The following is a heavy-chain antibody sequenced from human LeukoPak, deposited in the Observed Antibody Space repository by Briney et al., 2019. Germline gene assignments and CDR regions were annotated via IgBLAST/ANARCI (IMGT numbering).Heavy chain of an antibody. CDR2: ISWNSGSI. Sequence: GGSLRLSCAASGFTFDDYAMHWVRQAPGKGLEWVSGISWNSGSIGYVDSVKGRFTISRDNAKNSLYLQTNSLRGEDTALYYCAKDTIAVAGRFFDYWGQGTLVTVSS. V-gene: IGHV3-9*01. J-gene: IGHJ4*02. CDR3: AKDTIAVAGRFFDY. CDR1: GFTFDDYA. D-gene: IGHD6-19*01.